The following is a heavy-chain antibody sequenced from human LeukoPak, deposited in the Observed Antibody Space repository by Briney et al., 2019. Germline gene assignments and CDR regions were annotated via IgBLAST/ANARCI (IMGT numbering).Heavy chain of an antibody. J-gene: IGHJ4*02. V-gene: IGHV3-33*01. Sequence: PGGSLRLSCAASGFTFSSYGMHWVRQAPGKGLEWVAVIWYDGSNKYYADSVKGRFTISRDNSKNTLYLQMNSLRAEDTAVCYCARGHRYYDSSGYYGWLDYWGQGTLVTVSS. CDR3: ARGHRYYDSSGYYGWLDY. D-gene: IGHD3-22*01. CDR2: IWYDGSNK. CDR1: GFTFSSYG.